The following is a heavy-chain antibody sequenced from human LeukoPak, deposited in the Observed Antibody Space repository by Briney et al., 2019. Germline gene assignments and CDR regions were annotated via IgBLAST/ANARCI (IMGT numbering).Heavy chain of an antibody. CDR3: ARGVRSIVVAHHPL. CDR1: GFTFSSYS. Sequence: GGSLRLSCAASGFTFSSYSMNWVRQAPGKGLEWVSYISSSSSTIYYADSVKGRFTISRDNAKNSLYLQMNSLRAEDTAVYYCARGVRSIVVAHHPLWGQGILVTVSS. CDR2: ISSSSSTI. J-gene: IGHJ4*02. D-gene: IGHD3-22*01. V-gene: IGHV3-48*04.